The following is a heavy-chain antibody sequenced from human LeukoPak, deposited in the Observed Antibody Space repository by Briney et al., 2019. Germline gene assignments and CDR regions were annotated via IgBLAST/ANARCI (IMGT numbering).Heavy chain of an antibody. CDR1: GFTFSSYA. D-gene: IGHD2-21*01. Sequence: GGSLRLSCAASGFTFSSYAMHWVRQAPGKGLEWVAVIPYDGSNKYYADSVKGRFTISRDNSKNTLYLQMNSLRAEDTAVYYCARGGGASRHNWFDPWGQGTLVTVSS. J-gene: IGHJ5*02. CDR3: ARGGGASRHNWFDP. V-gene: IGHV3-30-3*01. CDR2: IPYDGSNK.